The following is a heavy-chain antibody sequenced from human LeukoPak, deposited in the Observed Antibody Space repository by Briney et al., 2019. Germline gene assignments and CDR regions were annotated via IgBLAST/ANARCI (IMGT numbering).Heavy chain of an antibody. CDR3: ARDLGGYSSYGPFDY. Sequence: PGGSLRLSCAASGFAFSAYWMTWVRQAPGKGLEWVAVISYDGSNKYYADSVKGRFTISRDNSKNTLYLQMNSLRAEDTAVYYCARDLGGYSSYGPFDYWGQGTLVTVSS. D-gene: IGHD6-6*01. J-gene: IGHJ4*02. CDR1: GFAFSAYW. V-gene: IGHV3-30-3*01. CDR2: ISYDGSNK.